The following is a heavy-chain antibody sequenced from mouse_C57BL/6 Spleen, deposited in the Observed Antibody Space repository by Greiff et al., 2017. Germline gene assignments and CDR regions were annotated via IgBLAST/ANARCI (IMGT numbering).Heavy chain of an antibody. Sequence: QVHVKQSGAELVKPGASVKLSCKASGYTFTSYWMHWVKQRPGQGLEWIGMIHPNSGSTNYNEKFKSKATLTVDKSSSTAYMQLSSLTSEDSAVYYCARSTTAGGFAYWGQGPLVTVSA. CDR2: IHPNSGST. D-gene: IGHD1-2*01. CDR1: GYTFTSYW. J-gene: IGHJ3*01. CDR3: ARSTTAGGFAY. V-gene: IGHV1-64*01.